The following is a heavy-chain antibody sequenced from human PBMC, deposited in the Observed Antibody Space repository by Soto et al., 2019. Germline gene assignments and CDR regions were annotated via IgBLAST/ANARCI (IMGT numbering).Heavy chain of an antibody. J-gene: IGHJ4*02. CDR3: ATFPFSASSWSNPRYFDS. CDR1: SGSFSGYY. V-gene: IGHV4-34*01. D-gene: IGHD6-13*01. CDR2: VTHRGFT. Sequence: QVQLQQWGAGLLKPSETLSLTCAVYSGSFSGYYWSWIRQSPGKGLEWIGEVTHRGFTNYNPSLTSRVTTSADTSTNHFSLLLPSVTAADTAVYYCATFPFSASSWSNPRYFDSWGQGTLVTVSS.